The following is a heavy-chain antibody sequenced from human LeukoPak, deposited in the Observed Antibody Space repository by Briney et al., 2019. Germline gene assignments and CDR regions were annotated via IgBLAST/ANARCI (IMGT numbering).Heavy chain of an antibody. V-gene: IGHV4-34*01. CDR3: ARGRGRRGYSGYGLKGVCDY. CDR2: INHSGST. D-gene: IGHD5-12*01. CDR1: GGSFSGYY. J-gene: IGHJ4*02. Sequence: SETLSLTCAVYGGSFSGYYWSWIRQPPGKGLEWIGEINHSGSTNYNPSLKSRVTISVDTSKNQFSLKLSSVTAADTAVYYCARGRGRRGYSGYGLKGVCDYWGQGTLVNVSS.